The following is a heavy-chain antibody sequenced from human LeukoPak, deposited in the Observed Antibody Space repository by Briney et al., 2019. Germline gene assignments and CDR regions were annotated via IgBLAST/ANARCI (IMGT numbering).Heavy chain of an antibody. Sequence: SVKVSCKTSGYIFTYYYIHWVRQAPGQGLEWMGWINPDSSGTKHAQKFQGRVTMTRDTSITTAYMELSRLTSDDTAMYYCVRDVTGSPTDFDHWGQGTLVTVSS. CDR1: GYIFTYYY. V-gene: IGHV1-2*02. J-gene: IGHJ4*02. D-gene: IGHD3-10*01. CDR3: VRDVTGSPTDFDH. CDR2: INPDSSGT.